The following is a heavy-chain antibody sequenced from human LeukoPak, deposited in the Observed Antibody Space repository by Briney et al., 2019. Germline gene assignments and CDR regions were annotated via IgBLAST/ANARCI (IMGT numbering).Heavy chain of an antibody. D-gene: IGHD3-22*01. Sequence: GASVKVSCKGSGGTFSSYSISWVRQAPGQGLEWMGWIIPAFGRAHYAQKFQGRVTFTTDESTTTAYMELRSLRSEDTAVYYCASEGNYDSSGYSRYNYYYMDVWGKGTAVTVSS. CDR1: GGTFSSYS. J-gene: IGHJ6*03. CDR2: IIPAFGRA. CDR3: ASEGNYDSSGYSRYNYYYMDV. V-gene: IGHV1-69*05.